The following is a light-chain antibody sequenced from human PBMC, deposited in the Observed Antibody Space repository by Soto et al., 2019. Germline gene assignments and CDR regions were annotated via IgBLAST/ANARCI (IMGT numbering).Light chain of an antibody. CDR1: QSVGSN. CDR3: QQYNNWPPWT. CDR2: GAS. V-gene: IGKV3-15*01. J-gene: IGKJ1*01. Sequence: EIVMTQSPATLSVSLGERATLSCRASQSVGSNLAWYQQKPGQAPKLLIYGASTRATGIPARFSGSGSETEFTLTISSLQSEDFAVYCCQQYNNWPPWTFGQGTKVEIK.